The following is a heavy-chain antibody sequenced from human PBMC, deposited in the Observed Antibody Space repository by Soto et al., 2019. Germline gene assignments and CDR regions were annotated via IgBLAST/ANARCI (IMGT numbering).Heavy chain of an antibody. CDR1: GGSFSGYY. CDR3: ARATVSGYFAPHLHFDY. Sequence: QVQLQQWGAGLLKPSETLSLTCAVYGGSFSGYYWSWIRQPPGKGLEWIGEINHSGSTNYNPSLKSGVTISVDTSKNQFSLKLSSVTAADTAVYYCARATVSGYFAPHLHFDYWGQGTLVTVSS. CDR2: INHSGST. D-gene: IGHD3-9*01. J-gene: IGHJ4*02. V-gene: IGHV4-34*01.